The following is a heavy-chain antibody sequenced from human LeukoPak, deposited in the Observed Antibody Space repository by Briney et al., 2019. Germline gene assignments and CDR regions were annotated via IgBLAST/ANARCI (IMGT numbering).Heavy chain of an antibody. D-gene: IGHD5-12*01. J-gene: IGHJ4*02. CDR3: ARDAYSGYPADY. CDR1: GYTFTSYY. V-gene: IGHV1-46*01. CDR2: INPSGGST. Sequence: GASVEVSCKASGYTFTSYYMHWVRQAPGQGLEWMGIINPSGGSTSYAQKFQGRVTMTRDTSTSTVYMELSSLRSEDTAVYYCARDAYSGYPADYWGQGTLVTVSS.